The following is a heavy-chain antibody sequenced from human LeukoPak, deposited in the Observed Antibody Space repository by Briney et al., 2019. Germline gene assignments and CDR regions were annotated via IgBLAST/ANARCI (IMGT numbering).Heavy chain of an antibody. CDR2: ISGSGGST. D-gene: IGHD3-22*01. V-gene: IGHV3-23*01. CDR3: AKGPYYYDSSAYHYGAIDI. Sequence: PGGSLRLSCAASGFTFSSYAMSWVRQAPGKGLEWVSTISGSGGSTYHADSVKGRFTLSRDNSKNTLYLQMNSLRAEDTDVYYCAKGPYYYDSSAYHYGAIDIWGQGTMGTVSS. J-gene: IGHJ3*02. CDR1: GFTFSSYA.